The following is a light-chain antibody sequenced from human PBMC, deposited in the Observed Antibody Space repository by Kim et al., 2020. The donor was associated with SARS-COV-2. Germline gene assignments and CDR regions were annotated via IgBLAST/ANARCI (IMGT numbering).Light chain of an antibody. CDR1: KLGNRY. Sequence: VPPGQTAAITCSGDKLGNRYVCWYQQRPGQTPVLIIYQDNTRPSGIPGRFSGTNSGDAATLTVSGTQAVDEADYYCQAWDSSTVVFGGGTQLTVL. CDR2: QDN. J-gene: IGLJ3*02. CDR3: QAWDSSTVV. V-gene: IGLV3-1*01.